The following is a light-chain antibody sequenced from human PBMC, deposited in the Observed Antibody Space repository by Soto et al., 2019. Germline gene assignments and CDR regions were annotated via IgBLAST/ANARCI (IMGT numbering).Light chain of an antibody. CDR3: QQYTT. CDR1: QSISSTY. J-gene: IGKJ1*01. V-gene: IGKV3-20*01. CDR2: DAS. Sequence: EIVLTQSPGTLSLSPGERATLSCRASQSISSTYLTWYHHRPGQAPRLLIYDASRRATGIPDRFSGSGSGTDFTLTISRLEPEDFAVYYCQQYTTFGQGTKVDIK.